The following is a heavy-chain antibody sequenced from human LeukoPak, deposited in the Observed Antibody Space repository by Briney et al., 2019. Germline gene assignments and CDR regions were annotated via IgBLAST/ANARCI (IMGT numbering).Heavy chain of an antibody. J-gene: IGHJ4*02. Sequence: PGGSLRLSCAASGFTFSSYGMHWVRQAPGKGLEWVAFIRYDGSNKYYADSVKGRFTISRDNSKNTLYLQMNSLRAEDTAVYYCARGRAVAGTTGLGYWGQGTLVTVSS. CDR1: GFTFSSYG. D-gene: IGHD6-19*01. V-gene: IGHV3-30*02. CDR3: ARGRAVAGTTGLGY. CDR2: IRYDGSNK.